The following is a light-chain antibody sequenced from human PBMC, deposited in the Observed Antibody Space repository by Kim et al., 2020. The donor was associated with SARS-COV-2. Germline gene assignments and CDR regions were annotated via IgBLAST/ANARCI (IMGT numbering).Light chain of an antibody. CDR2: EVS. Sequence: ASVGNRVTIPCRASQTIPTWLAWYQQKPGKAPNLLIYEVSTLEDGVPSRFSGGGSGTEFTLTIASLQPDDFATYYCQQYHTFPWTFGQGTKVDIK. J-gene: IGKJ1*01. CDR1: QTIPTW. CDR3: QQYHTFPWT. V-gene: IGKV1-5*01.